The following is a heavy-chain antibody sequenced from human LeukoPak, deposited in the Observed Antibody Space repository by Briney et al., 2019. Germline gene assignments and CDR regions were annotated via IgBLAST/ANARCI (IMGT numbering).Heavy chain of an antibody. CDR1: GGAFSSYA. CDR2: IIPIFGTA. J-gene: IGHJ4*02. Sequence: SVKVSCKASGGAFSSYAISWVRQAPGQGLEWMGGIIPIFGTANYAQKFQGRVTITADESTSTAYMELSSLRSEDTAVYYCARSGYYDSSGYYPGSLGYWGQGTLVTASS. V-gene: IGHV1-69*13. CDR3: ARSGYYDSSGYYPGSLGY. D-gene: IGHD3-22*01.